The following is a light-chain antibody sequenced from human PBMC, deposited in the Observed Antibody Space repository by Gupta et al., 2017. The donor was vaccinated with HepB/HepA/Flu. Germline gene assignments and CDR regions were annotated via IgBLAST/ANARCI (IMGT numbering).Light chain of an antibody. CDR1: SGHSNYA. V-gene: IGLV4-69*01. J-gene: IGLJ2*01. CDR3: QTWGTYIV. CDR2: VNSDGTH. Sequence: QLLLTQSPSASASLGASVRPTCTLNSGHSNYAIAWHQQHPQKSPRFLMKVNSDGTHNVGDGIPDRFSGSSSGAERYLSISSLQSDDEADYYCQTWGTYIVFGGGTKLTVL.